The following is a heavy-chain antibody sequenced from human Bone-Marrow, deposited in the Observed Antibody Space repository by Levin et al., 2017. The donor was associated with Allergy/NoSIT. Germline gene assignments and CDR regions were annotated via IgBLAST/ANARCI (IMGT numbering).Heavy chain of an antibody. Sequence: GESLKISCEASGFTFSDYWMSWVRQPSGKGLEWVARINKGRNEISYVDSVKGRFTISRDYGKKSLYLQMNSLRVEDTAVYYCVRGGGYYGSWWGQGALVTVSS. J-gene: IGHJ4*02. D-gene: IGHD3-10*01. V-gene: IGHV3-7*05. CDR3: VRGGGYYGSW. CDR2: INKGRNEI. CDR1: GFTFSDYW.